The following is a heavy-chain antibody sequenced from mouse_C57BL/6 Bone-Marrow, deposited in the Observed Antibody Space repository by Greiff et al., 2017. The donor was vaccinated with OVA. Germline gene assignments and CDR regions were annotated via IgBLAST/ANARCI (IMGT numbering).Heavy chain of an antibody. D-gene: IGHD1-1*01. Sequence: EVMLVESGEGLVKPGGSLKLSCAASGFTFSSYAMSWVRQTPEKRLEWVAYISSGGDYIYYADTVKGRFTISRDNARHTLYLQMSSLKSEDTAMYYCTSGVDYYGSSYVHVWGTGTTVTVSS. J-gene: IGHJ1*03. CDR2: ISSGGDYI. CDR1: GFTFSSYA. CDR3: TSGVDYYGSSYVHV. V-gene: IGHV5-9-1*02.